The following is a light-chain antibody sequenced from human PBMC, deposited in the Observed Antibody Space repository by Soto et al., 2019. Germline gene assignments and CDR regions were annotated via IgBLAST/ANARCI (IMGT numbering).Light chain of an antibody. V-gene: IGKV1-39*01. J-gene: IGKJ4*01. CDR3: QQSYSVPLT. Sequence: DIQMTQSPSSLSASVGDTVTITCRASQNIVNYLNWYQLKPGKAPELLIYGASSLQRGVPSRFSGSGSGTDFTLTITTLQPEDFATFYCQQSYSVPLTFGGGTKVEIK. CDR2: GAS. CDR1: QNIVNY.